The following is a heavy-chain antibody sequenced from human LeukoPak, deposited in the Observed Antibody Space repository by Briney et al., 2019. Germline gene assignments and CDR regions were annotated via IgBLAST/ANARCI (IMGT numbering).Heavy chain of an antibody. V-gene: IGHV3-48*04. D-gene: IGHD6-6*01. CDR1: GFTFSSYS. Sequence: QSGGSLRLSCAASGFTFSSYSMNWVRQAPGKGLEWVSYISSSSSTIYYADSVKGRFTISRDNAKNSLYLQMNSLGAEDTAVYYCARSFEYSSSGGYAFDIWGQGTMVTVSS. J-gene: IGHJ3*02. CDR3: ARSFEYSSSGGYAFDI. CDR2: ISSSSSTI.